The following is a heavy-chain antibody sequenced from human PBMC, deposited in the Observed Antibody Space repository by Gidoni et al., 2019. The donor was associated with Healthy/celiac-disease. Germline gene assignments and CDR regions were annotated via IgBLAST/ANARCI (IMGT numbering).Heavy chain of an antibody. CDR1: GFTFSSYA. CDR3: ARGGVVVAATDYYYYGMDV. J-gene: IGHJ6*02. Sequence: QVQLVESGGGVVQPGRSLRLSCAASGFTFSSYAMHWVRQAPGKGLGWVAVISYDGSNKYYADSVKGRFTISRDNSKNTLYLQMNSLRAEDTAVYYCARGGVVVAATDYYYYGMDVWGQGTTVTVSS. V-gene: IGHV3-30-3*01. CDR2: ISYDGSNK. D-gene: IGHD2-15*01.